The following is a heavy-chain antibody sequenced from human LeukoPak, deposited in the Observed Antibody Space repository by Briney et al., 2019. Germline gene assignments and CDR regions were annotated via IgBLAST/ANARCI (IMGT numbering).Heavy chain of an antibody. J-gene: IGHJ4*02. Sequence: GGSLRLSCAVSGLTVSSNYMTWVRQAPGKGLEWVSVISSGGNTNYADSVKGRFTISRDNSKNTLYLQMNSLRVEDTATYYCVRGSSSYWGQGTLVTV. CDR3: VRGSSSY. V-gene: IGHV3-53*01. CDR1: GLTVSSNY. D-gene: IGHD3-10*01. CDR2: ISSGGNT.